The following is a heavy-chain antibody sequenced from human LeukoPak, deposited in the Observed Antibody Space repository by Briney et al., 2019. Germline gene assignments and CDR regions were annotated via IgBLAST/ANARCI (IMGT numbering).Heavy chain of an antibody. V-gene: IGHV1-69*10. CDR3: ARSWIQLPNAFDI. D-gene: IGHD5-18*01. CDR2: IIPILGIA. J-gene: IGHJ3*02. CDR1: GGTFSSYA. Sequence: GASVKVSCKASGGTFSSYAISWVRQAPGQGLEWRGRIIPILGIANYAQKFQGRVTITADKSTSTAYMELSSLRSEDTAVYYCARSWIQLPNAFDIWGQGTMVTVSS.